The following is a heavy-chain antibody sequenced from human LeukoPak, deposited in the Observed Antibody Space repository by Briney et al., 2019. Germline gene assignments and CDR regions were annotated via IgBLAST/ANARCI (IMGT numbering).Heavy chain of an antibody. CDR2: INGDGSTT. D-gene: IGHD6-13*01. CDR1: GFTFSTYW. CDR3: ARDGEAAAGTDEVFDY. J-gene: IGHJ4*02. Sequence: GGSLRLSCVASGFTFSTYWMHWVRQAPGNGLVWVSRINGDGSTTNYADSVKGRFTISRDNSKNTLYLQMNSLRAEDTAVYYCARDGEAAAGTDEVFDYWGQGTLVTVSS. V-gene: IGHV3-74*01.